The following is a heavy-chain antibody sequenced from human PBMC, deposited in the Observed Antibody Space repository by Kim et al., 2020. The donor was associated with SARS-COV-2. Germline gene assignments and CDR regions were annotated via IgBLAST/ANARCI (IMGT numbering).Heavy chain of an antibody. CDR2: INYSGST. CDR1: GGSISSYY. J-gene: IGHJ4*02. Sequence: SETLSLTCTVSGGSISSYYWSWIRQPPGKGLEWIGYINYSGSTNYYPSFKSRVTIPVDTSKNQSFLKLSSVTAADTAVYYCAGYYYDSSGYSTCDYWGQGTLVTVSS. V-gene: IGHV4-59*13. D-gene: IGHD3-22*01. CDR3: AGYYYDSSGYSTCDY.